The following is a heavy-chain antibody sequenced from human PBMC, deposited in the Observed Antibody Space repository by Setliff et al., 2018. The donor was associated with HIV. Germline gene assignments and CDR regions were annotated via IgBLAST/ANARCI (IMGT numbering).Heavy chain of an antibody. CDR3: TRPQYFYDIGGSDY. D-gene: IGHD3-22*01. Sequence: GGSLRLSCAASGFTFSGSPIHWVRQASGKGLEWLGRIKNRADNYATAYAASVKGRFTISRDDSMNTAYLQMNSLKIEDTAVYYCTRPQYFYDIGGSDYWGQGTLVTVS. CDR2: IKNRADNYAT. V-gene: IGHV3-73*01. CDR1: GFTFSGSP. J-gene: IGHJ4*02.